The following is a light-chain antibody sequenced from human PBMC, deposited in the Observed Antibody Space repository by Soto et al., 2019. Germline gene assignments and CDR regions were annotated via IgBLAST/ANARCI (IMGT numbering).Light chain of an antibody. CDR1: QSVLYSSNNKNY. V-gene: IGKV4-1*01. CDR3: QQHYSTPHT. J-gene: IGKJ2*01. Sequence: DIVLTQSPDSLAVSLGERATINCKSSQSVLYSSNNKNYLAWYQQKPGQPPKLLIYWASTRESGVPDRFSGSGSGTDFTLPISSLQAEDVAVYYCQQHYSTPHTFGQGTKLEIK. CDR2: WAS.